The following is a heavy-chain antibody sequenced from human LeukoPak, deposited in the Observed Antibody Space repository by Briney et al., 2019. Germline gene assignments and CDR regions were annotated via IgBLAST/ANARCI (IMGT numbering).Heavy chain of an antibody. CDR2: ISSSGSTI. CDR1: GFTFSNFE. V-gene: IGHV3-48*03. Sequence: QPGGSLRLSCAASGFTFSNFEMNWVRQAPGKGLEWVSYISSSGSTIYYADSVKGQFTTSRDNAKNSLYLQMHSLRAEDTAVYYCSAVVPTAIGSSFDYWGQGTLVTVSS. D-gene: IGHD2-2*02. CDR3: SAVVPTAIGSSFDY. J-gene: IGHJ4*02.